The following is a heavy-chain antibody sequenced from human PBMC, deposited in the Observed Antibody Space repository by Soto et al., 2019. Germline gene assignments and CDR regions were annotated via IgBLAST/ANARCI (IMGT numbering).Heavy chain of an antibody. CDR3: ARGNTIFGVVINHNWFDP. CDR2: INHSGST. Sequence: QVQLQQWGAGLLKPSETLSLTCAVYGGSFSGYYWSWIRQPPGKGLEWIGEINHSGSTNYNPSLKSRVTISVDTSKNQFSLKLSSVAAADTAVYYCARGNTIFGVVINHNWFDPWGQGTLVTVSS. CDR1: GGSFSGYY. V-gene: IGHV4-34*01. J-gene: IGHJ5*02. D-gene: IGHD3-3*01.